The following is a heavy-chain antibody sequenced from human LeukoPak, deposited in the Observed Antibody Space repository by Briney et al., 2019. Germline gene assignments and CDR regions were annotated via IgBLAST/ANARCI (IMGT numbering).Heavy chain of an antibody. J-gene: IGHJ6*03. Sequence: PSETLSLTCIVSGGSIRSSSYNWSWIRQPPGKGLEWIGSIHYTGTTFYNPSLKSRVTISVDTSKNQFSLKLSSVTAADTAVYYCARTGGSFYFYYYMDVWGKGTTVTVSS. D-gene: IGHD1-26*01. CDR1: GGSIRSSSYN. CDR3: ARTGGSFYFYYYMDV. V-gene: IGHV4-39*07. CDR2: IHYTGTT.